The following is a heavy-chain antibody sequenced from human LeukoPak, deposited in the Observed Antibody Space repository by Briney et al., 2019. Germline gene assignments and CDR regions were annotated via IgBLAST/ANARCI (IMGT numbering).Heavy chain of an antibody. V-gene: IGHV4-4*07. CDR1: GGSISNLY. CDR2: IHTGGSA. CDR3: ARDSEYTYGNWFDP. Sequence: SETLSLTCTASGGSISNLYWSWIRQPAGKGLEWIGRIHTGGSANYNPSLKSRVTMSVDTSKSQFSLKLSSVTAADTAVYYCARDSEYTYGNWFDPWGQGTLVTVSS. D-gene: IGHD5-18*01. J-gene: IGHJ5*02.